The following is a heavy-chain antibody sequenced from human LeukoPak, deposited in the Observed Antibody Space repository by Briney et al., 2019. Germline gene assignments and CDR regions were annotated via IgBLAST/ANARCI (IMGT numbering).Heavy chain of an antibody. CDR1: GFTFSSYA. CDR2: TSYDGSNK. D-gene: IGHD4-17*01. V-gene: IGHV3-30-3*02. CDR3: AKSEVTTAYFDY. J-gene: IGHJ4*02. Sequence: GRSLRLSCAASGFTFSSYAMHWVRQAPGKGLEWVAVTSYDGSNKYYADSVKGRFTISRENSKNTLYLQMNSLRAEDTAVYYCAKSEVTTAYFDYWGQGTLVTVSS.